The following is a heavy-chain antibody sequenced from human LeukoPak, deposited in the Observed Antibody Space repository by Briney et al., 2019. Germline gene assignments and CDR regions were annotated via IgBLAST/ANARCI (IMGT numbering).Heavy chain of an antibody. CDR1: GFTFSSYV. D-gene: IGHD1-26*01. Sequence: GGSLRLSCAASGFTFSSYVMHWVRQAPGKGLEWVAVISYDGSNKYYADSVKGRFTISRDNSKNTLYLQMNSLRAEDTAVYYCAKGSIVGATTNPDAFDIWGQGTMVTVSS. CDR3: AKGSIVGATTNPDAFDI. J-gene: IGHJ3*02. V-gene: IGHV3-30*18. CDR2: ISYDGSNK.